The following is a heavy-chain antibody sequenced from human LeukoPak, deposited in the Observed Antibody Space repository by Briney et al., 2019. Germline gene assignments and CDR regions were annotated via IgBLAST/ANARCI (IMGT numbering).Heavy chain of an antibody. J-gene: IGHJ4*02. CDR3: ARAVGITTALFDY. Sequence: SETLSLTCTVSGYSISSGYYWGWIRQPPGKGLEWIGSIYHSGSTYYNPSLKSRVTISVDTSKNQFSLKLSSVTAADTAVYYCARAVGITTALFDYWGQGTLVTVSS. CDR2: IYHSGST. D-gene: IGHD1-26*01. CDR1: GYSISSGYY. V-gene: IGHV4-38-2*02.